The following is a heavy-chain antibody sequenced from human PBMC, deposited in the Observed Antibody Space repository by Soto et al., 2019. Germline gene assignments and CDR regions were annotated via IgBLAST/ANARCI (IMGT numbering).Heavy chain of an antibody. V-gene: IGHV3-23*01. J-gene: IGHJ4*02. CDR3: ASRSYYDSSGYYWYYFDY. CDR1: GFTFSSYA. D-gene: IGHD3-22*01. CDR2: VSGSGSST. Sequence: GGSLRLSCAASGFTFSSYAMSWVRQAPGKGLECVSAVSGSGSSTYYADSVKGRFTISRDNSKNTVYLQMNSLRAEDTAVYYCASRSYYDSSGYYWYYFDYWGQGALVTVPQ.